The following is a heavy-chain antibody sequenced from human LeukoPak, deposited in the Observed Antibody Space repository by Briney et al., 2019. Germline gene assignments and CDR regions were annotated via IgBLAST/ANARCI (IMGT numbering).Heavy chain of an antibody. CDR3: TRDRGYNSFDY. CDR1: GVTFSDLW. CDR2: INPDGSVK. Sequence: GGSLRLSCAASGVTFSDLWMTWVRQAPGKGLEWVANINPDGSVKNYVDSMKGRFTISRDNAKSSLYLQMNSLRAEDTAVYYCTRDRGYNSFDYWGQGTLVTVSS. V-gene: IGHV3-7*01. J-gene: IGHJ4*02. D-gene: IGHD3-10*01.